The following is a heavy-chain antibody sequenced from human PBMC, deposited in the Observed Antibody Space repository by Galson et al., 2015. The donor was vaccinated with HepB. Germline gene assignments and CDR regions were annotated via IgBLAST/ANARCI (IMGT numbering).Heavy chain of an antibody. V-gene: IGHV3-23*01. J-gene: IGHJ4*02. D-gene: IGHD3-9*01. CDR1: EFTLSSYA. CDR3: AKGGYDILTGTPPPLDY. Sequence: SLRLSCAASEFTLSSYAMSWVRQAPGKGLEWVSVISGGGDITYYADSVKGRFTISRDNSKNTLYLQMNSLRAGDTAVYYCAKGGYDILTGTPPPLDYWGQGTLVTVSS. CDR2: ISGGGDIT.